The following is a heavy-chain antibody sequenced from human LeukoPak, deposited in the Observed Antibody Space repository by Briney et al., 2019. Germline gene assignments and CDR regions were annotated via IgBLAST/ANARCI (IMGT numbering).Heavy chain of an antibody. CDR1: GYSFTSYG. D-gene: IGHD3-10*01. Sequence: ASVKVSCKASGYSFTSYGISWVRQAPGQGLEWMGWISANNVNTDYAQKFQGRVTMTRDTSTSTAYMELRSLRSDDTAVYYCARVSPYYGSGSAFDYWGQGTLVTVSS. CDR3: ARVSPYYGSGSAFDY. CDR2: ISANNVNT. V-gene: IGHV1-18*01. J-gene: IGHJ4*02.